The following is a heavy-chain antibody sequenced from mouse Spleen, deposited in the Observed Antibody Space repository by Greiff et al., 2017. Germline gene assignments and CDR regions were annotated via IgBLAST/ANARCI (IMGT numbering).Heavy chain of an antibody. Sequence: EVKLVESGGGLVQPGGSLKLSCAASGFTFSSYGMSWVRQTPDKRLELVATINSNGGSTYYPDSVKGRFTISRDNAKNTLYLQMSSLKSEDTAMYYCARDGYDGAWFAYWGQGTLVTVSA. V-gene: IGHV5-6-3*01. J-gene: IGHJ3*01. CDR2: INSNGGST. CDR3: ARDGYDGAWFAY. CDR1: GFTFSSYG. D-gene: IGHD2-14*01.